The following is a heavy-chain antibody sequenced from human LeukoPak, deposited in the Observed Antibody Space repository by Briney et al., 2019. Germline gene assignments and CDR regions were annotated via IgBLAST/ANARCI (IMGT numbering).Heavy chain of an antibody. CDR3: AKDSGYSSGWYARGYLDY. Sequence: GRSLRLSCAASGFTFSSYGMHWVRQAPGKGLEWVAVISYDGSNKYYADSVKGRFTISRDNSKNTLYLQMNSLRAEDTAVYYCAKDSGYSSGWYARGYLDYWGQGTLVTVSS. J-gene: IGHJ4*02. CDR1: GFTFSSYG. D-gene: IGHD6-19*01. CDR2: ISYDGSNK. V-gene: IGHV3-30*18.